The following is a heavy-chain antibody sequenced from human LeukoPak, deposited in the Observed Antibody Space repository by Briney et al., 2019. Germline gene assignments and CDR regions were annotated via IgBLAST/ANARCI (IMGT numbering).Heavy chain of an antibody. CDR3: ARDIHGDYSHDAFDI. J-gene: IGHJ3*02. Sequence: GASVKVSCKVSGYTLTELSMHWVRQAPGKGLEWMGGFDPEDGETIYAQKFQGRVTMTEDTSTDTAYMELSSLRSDDTAVYYCARDIHGDYSHDAFDIWGQGTMVTVSS. CDR2: FDPEDGET. V-gene: IGHV1-24*01. CDR1: GYTLTELS. D-gene: IGHD4-17*01.